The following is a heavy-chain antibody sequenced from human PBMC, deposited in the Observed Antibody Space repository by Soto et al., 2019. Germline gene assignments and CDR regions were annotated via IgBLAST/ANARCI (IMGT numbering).Heavy chain of an antibody. CDR1: GYTFTSYA. J-gene: IGHJ5*02. V-gene: IGHV1-3*01. Sequence: QVQLVQSGAEVKKPGASVKVSCKASGYTFTSYAMHWVRQAPGQRLEWMGWINAGNGNTKYSQKFQGRVTITRDTSAITAYMELCSLRSEDTAAYYCARDLGGWPDHRGQGTLVTVSS. CDR2: INAGNGNT. CDR3: ARDLGGWPDH. D-gene: IGHD2-15*01.